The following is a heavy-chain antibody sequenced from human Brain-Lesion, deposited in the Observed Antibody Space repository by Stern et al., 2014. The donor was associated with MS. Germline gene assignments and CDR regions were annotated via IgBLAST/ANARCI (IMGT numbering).Heavy chain of an antibody. Sequence: QVQLVQSGAEVKKPGASVKVSCQVSGYTLTELSMHWVRQAPRKGLEWMGGFDPEDGETIYAQKFQGRVTMTEDTSTDTAYMELRSLRSEDTAVYYCATLSPGAGGNYYRHFDYWGQGTLVTVSS. CDR2: FDPEDGET. D-gene: IGHD1-26*01. CDR3: ATLSPGAGGNYYRHFDY. CDR1: GYTLTELS. V-gene: IGHV1-24*01. J-gene: IGHJ4*02.